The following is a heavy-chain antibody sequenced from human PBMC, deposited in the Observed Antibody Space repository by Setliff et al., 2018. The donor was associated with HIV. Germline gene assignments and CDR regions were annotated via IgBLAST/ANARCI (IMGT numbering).Heavy chain of an antibody. CDR2: IYTSGNT. D-gene: IGHD6-19*01. J-gene: IGHJ4*02. CDR1: GGSISSHY. Sequence: SETLSLTCTVSGGSISSHYWSWIRQPAGKGLEWIGHIYTSGNTNHNPSLKSRVTISVDTSENQFSLKLSSVTAADTAVYYCARDYSGWYYFDCWGQGTLVTVSS. CDR3: ARDYSGWYYFDC. V-gene: IGHV4-4*07.